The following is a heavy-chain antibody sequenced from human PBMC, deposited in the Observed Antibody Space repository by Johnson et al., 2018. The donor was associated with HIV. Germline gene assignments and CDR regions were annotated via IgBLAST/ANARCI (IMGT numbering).Heavy chain of an antibody. J-gene: IGHJ3*02. CDR3: AREGAAAGPTDAFDI. Sequence: VLLVESGGGLVQPGRSLRLSCAGSGFTFDDYAMHWVRQAPGKGLEWVSVIYSGGNTYYADSVRGRFTISRDNSKNTLYLQMNSLSAEDTAVYYCAREGAAAGPTDAFDIWGQGTMVTVSS. V-gene: IGHV3-66*01. CDR2: IYSGGNT. D-gene: IGHD6-13*01. CDR1: GFTFDDYA.